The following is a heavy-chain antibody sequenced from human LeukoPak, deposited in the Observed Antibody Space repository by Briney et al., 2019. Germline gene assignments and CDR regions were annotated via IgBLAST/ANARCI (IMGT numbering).Heavy chain of an antibody. V-gene: IGHV1-18*01. J-gene: IGHJ6*02. D-gene: IGHD6-19*01. Sequence: VASVTVSCKTSGYTFTSYDISWVRQAPGQGLKWMGWISAYDGSKKYAQNLQGRVTMTTDRSSTTAYMELRSLGSDDTAVYYCARIPVAGTLGLRGPNYYYYYSMDVWGQGTTVTVSS. CDR3: ARIPVAGTLGLRGPNYYYYYSMDV. CDR2: ISAYDGSK. CDR1: GYTFTSYD.